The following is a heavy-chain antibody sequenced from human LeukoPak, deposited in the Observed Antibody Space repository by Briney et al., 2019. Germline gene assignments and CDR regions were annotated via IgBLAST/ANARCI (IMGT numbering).Heavy chain of an antibody. CDR1: GYTFTGYY. CDR2: INPNSGGT. V-gene: IGHV1-2*04. CDR3: ARGGDYYDPSDAFDI. J-gene: IGHJ3*02. Sequence: ASVKVSCKASGYTFTGYYMHWVRQAPGQGLEWMGWINPNSGGTNYAQKFQGWVTMTRDTSISTAYMELSRLRSDDTAVYYCARGGDYYDPSDAFDIWGQGTMVTVSS. D-gene: IGHD3-22*01.